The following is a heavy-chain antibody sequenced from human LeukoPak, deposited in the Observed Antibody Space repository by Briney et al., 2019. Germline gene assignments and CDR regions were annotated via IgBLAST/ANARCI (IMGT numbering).Heavy chain of an antibody. CDR3: AKRVLDGYNSPFDY. Sequence: GGSLRLSCAASGFAFSNYGMHWVRQAPGRGLEWVAVISFDGTNTYYADSVKGRFTISRDNSKNTLYLQMNSLRAEDTAVYYRAKRVLDGYNSPFDYWGQGTLVTVSS. D-gene: IGHD5-24*01. J-gene: IGHJ4*02. CDR2: ISFDGTNT. V-gene: IGHV3-30*18. CDR1: GFAFSNYG.